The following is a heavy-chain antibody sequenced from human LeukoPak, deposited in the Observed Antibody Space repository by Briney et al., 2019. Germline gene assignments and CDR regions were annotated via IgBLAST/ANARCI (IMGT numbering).Heavy chain of an antibody. CDR2: IRNKANRYTT. CDR1: GFTFSDHH. Sequence: GSLRLSCAASGFTFSDHHMDWVRQAPGEGLEWVARIRNKANRYTTEYAASVKGRFTISRDDSENSLYLQMDSLKTEDTAVYYCARSPLGIAPFDYWGQGTLVTVSS. CDR3: ARSPLGIAPFDY. V-gene: IGHV3-72*01. D-gene: IGHD7-27*01. J-gene: IGHJ4*02.